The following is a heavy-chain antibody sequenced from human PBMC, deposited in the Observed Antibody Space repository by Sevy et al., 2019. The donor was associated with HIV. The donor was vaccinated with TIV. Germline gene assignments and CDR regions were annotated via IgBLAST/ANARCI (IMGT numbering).Heavy chain of an antibody. J-gene: IGHJ4*01. V-gene: IGHV3-23*01. CDR1: GFTFSSFA. Sequence: GGSLRLSCAASGFASGFTFSSFAMSWVRQLPGKGLEWVSTINGRGGSTYYADSVKGRFTLSRDNSNNALFLQMDSLTPEDTALYYCASHTPRIAPSSAAFFDSWGHGTLVTVSS. D-gene: IGHD6-6*01. CDR2: INGRGGST. CDR3: ASHTPRIAPSSAAFFDS.